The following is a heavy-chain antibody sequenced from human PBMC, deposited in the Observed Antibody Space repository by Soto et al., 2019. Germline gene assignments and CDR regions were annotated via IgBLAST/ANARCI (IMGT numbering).Heavy chain of an antibody. Sequence: TRWVRQAPGKGLESISSISGSGFKKYYADSVKGRFTISRDNSKSTVYLELNNLSAEDTAVYHCAKNQGVESAPLAAVHSFHPWCQ. CDR3: AKNQGVESAPLAAVHSFHP. CDR2: ISGSGFKK. D-gene: IGHD6-19*01. V-gene: IGHV3-23*01. J-gene: IGHJ5*02.